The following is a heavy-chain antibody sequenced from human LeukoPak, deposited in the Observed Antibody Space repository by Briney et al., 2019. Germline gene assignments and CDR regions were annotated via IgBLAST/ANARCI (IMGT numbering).Heavy chain of an antibody. CDR2: IYYSGST. D-gene: IGHD1-1*01. J-gene: IGHJ6*02. CDR1: GGSISSYY. V-gene: IGHV4-59*01. Sequence: SETLSLTCTVSGGSISSYYWSWIRQPPGKGLEWIGYIYYSGSTNYNPSLKSRVTISVDTSKNQFSLKLSSVAAADTAVYYCARDRSDGNDYYYYGMDVWGQGTTATVSS. CDR3: ARDRSDGNDYYYYGMDV.